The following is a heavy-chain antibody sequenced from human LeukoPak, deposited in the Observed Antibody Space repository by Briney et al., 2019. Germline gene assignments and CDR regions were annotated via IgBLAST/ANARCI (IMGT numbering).Heavy chain of an antibody. V-gene: IGHV3-7*05. CDR1: GFTFSRYW. D-gene: IGHD3/OR15-3a*01. CDR3: ASTFGLGAF. J-gene: IGHJ4*02. CDR2: TKQDGSEK. Sequence: PGGSLRLSCAASGFTFSRYWMSWARQAPGKGLEGVANTKQDGSEKNYVDSVKGRFTISRDNAKDSLYLQMNSLRAEDTAVYYCASTFGLGAFWGQGTLVTVSS.